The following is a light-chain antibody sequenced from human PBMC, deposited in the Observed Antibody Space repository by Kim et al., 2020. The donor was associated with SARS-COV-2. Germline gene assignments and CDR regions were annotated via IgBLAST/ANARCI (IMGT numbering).Light chain of an antibody. CDR3: CSDADSSTSYV. Sequence: SVSISRTGTSSDVGANNHVSWYQQHPGKAPKLMIYDVSERPSGVPDRFSGSKSGNTASLTISGLQAEDEADYYCCSDADSSTSYVFGTGTKVTVL. V-gene: IGLV2-11*01. CDR1: SSDVGANNH. J-gene: IGLJ1*01. CDR2: DVS.